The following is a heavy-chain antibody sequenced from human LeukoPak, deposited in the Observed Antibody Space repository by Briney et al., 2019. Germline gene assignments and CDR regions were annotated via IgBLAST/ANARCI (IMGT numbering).Heavy chain of an antibody. CDR1: GYTFTSYD. D-gene: IGHD4-11*01. Sequence: ASVKVSCKASGYTFTSYDINWVRQATGQGLEWMGWMNPNSGNTGYAQKFQGRVTMTRNTSISTAYMELRSLRSDDTAVYYCARASTVTKDYFDYWGQGTLVTVSS. J-gene: IGHJ4*02. CDR3: ARASTVTKDYFDY. CDR2: MNPNSGNT. V-gene: IGHV1-8*01.